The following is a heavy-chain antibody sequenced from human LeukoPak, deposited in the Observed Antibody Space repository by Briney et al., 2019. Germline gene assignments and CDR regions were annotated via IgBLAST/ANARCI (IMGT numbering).Heavy chain of an antibody. V-gene: IGHV3-48*03. CDR2: ISSSGSTI. Sequence: GGSLRLSCAASGFTFSSYEMNWVRQAPGKGLEWVSYISSSGSTIYYADSVRGRFTISRDNSKSTLSLQMNSLRAEDTAIHYCATYRQVLLPFESWGQGTLVTVSS. J-gene: IGHJ4*02. CDR3: ATYRQVLLPFES. D-gene: IGHD2-8*02. CDR1: GFTFSSYE.